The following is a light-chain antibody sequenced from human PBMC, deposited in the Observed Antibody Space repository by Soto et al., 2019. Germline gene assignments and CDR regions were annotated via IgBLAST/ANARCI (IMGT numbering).Light chain of an antibody. V-gene: IGKV1-6*01. CDR1: ERISDY. Sequence: IQMTQSPSSLSASVGDRVKIYCRASERISDYLAWYQQTPGKAPKLLINTASSLQSGVPSRFSGSGSATDFTLTISSLQPEDFATYYCLQDYNYPWTCGQGTKGDIK. J-gene: IGKJ1*01. CDR2: TAS. CDR3: LQDYNYPWT.